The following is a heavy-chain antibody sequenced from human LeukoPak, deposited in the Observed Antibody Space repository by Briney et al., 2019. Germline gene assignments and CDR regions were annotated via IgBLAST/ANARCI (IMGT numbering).Heavy chain of an antibody. J-gene: IGHJ4*02. Sequence: KPGGSLRLSCAASGFTFSDYHMNWIRQAPGKGLEWVSYISSSSSYTNCGDSVKGRFTSSRDNAKNSPYLRMNSLRAEDTAVYYCARGSGSHFDSWGQGTLVTVSS. CDR2: ISSSSSYT. D-gene: IGHD3-22*01. CDR3: ARGSGSHFDS. V-gene: IGHV3-11*03. CDR1: GFTFSDYH.